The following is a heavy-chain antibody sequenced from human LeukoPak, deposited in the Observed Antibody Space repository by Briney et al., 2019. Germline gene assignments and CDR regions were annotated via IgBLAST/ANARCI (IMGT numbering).Heavy chain of an antibody. CDR3: ARGQVWFGESPRYMDV. CDR2: IYTSGST. D-gene: IGHD3-10*01. CDR1: GGSFSSYY. Sequence: SETLSLTCAVYGGSFSSYYWSWIRQPAGKGLEWIGRIYTSGSTYYNPSLKSRVIMSVDTSKNQFSLKLSSVTAADTAVYYCARGQVWFGESPRYMDVWGKGTTVTVSS. V-gene: IGHV4-59*10. J-gene: IGHJ6*03.